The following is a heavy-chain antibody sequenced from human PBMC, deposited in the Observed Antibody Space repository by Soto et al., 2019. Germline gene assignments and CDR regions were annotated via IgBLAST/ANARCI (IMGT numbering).Heavy chain of an antibody. V-gene: IGHV4-59*01. Sequence: QVQLQQSGPGLLKPSETLSLTCSVSGGSITDNYWTWIRQSPGKGLEWVGYIYYTGITNYNPSLKRRVTLCLDRSKNQFSLKLDSGTAADTAVYYCARDLDYDFCGGRNWFDPWGQGTLVTVSS. CDR2: IYYTGIT. J-gene: IGHJ5*02. CDR3: ARDLDYDFCGGRNWFDP. D-gene: IGHD3-3*01. CDR1: GGSITDNY.